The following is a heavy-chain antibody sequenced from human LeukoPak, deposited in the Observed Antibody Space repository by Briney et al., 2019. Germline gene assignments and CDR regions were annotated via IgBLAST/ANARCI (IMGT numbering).Heavy chain of an antibody. Sequence: SETLSLTCTVSGDSISSYYWSWIRQPPGRGQDRTGYVYYSGSANYNSSLNSRVAISVDTSKNPFSLKLSSVTAADTAVYDCVRGYGQMVWPLDYWGQGTLVTVSS. CDR1: GDSISSYY. J-gene: IGHJ4*02. CDR2: VYYSGSA. V-gene: IGHV4-59*12. D-gene: IGHD3-10*01. CDR3: VRGYGQMVWPLDY.